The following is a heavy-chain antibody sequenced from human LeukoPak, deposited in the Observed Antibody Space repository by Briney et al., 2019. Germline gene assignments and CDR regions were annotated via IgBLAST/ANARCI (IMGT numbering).Heavy chain of an antibody. CDR2: INHSGST. CDR1: GGSFSAYY. CDR3: AGQDLSSTGNSSFDD. J-gene: IGHJ4*02. V-gene: IGHV4-34*01. D-gene: IGHD4-23*01. Sequence: SETLSLTCAVYGGSFSAYYWSWIRQPPGKGLGWIGEINHSGSTNYNPSLKSRVTISVDTSKNQFSLKLRSVTAADTAVYYCAGQDLSSTGNSSFDDWGQGTLVTVSS.